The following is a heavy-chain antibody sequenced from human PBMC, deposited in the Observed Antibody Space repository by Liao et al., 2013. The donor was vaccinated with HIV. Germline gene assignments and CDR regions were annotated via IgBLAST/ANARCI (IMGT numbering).Heavy chain of an antibody. CDR2: FYSSGST. V-gene: IGHV4-4*07. J-gene: IGHJ6*01. D-gene: IGHD7-27*01. Sequence: QVQLQESGPGLVKASETLSLTCTVSGGSVTTYYWSWIRQPAGKGLEWIGRFYSSGSTIYNPSLQSRVTMTVDTSKNQFSLKLRSVTAADTAVYYCARDETELGNVWGQRGPRSPSPQ. CDR3: ARDETELGNV. CDR1: GGSVTTYY.